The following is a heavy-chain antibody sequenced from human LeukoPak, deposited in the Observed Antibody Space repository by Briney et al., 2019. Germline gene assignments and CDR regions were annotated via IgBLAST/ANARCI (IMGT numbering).Heavy chain of an antibody. CDR3: AREVGSRPDY. J-gene: IGHJ4*02. Sequence: ASVKVSCKASGGTFSSYAISWVRQAPGQGLEWMGWINPNSGGTNYAQKFQGRVTMTRDTSISTAYMELSRLRSDDTAVYYCAREVGSRPDYWGQGTLVTVSS. V-gene: IGHV1-2*02. D-gene: IGHD2-2*01. CDR1: GGTFSSYA. CDR2: INPNSGGT.